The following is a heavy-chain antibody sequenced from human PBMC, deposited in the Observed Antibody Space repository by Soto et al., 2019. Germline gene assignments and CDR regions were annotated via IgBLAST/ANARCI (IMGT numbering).Heavy chain of an antibody. D-gene: IGHD1-26*01. V-gene: IGHV4-34*01. Sequence: SETLSLTCAVYGGSFSGYYWSWIRQPPGKGLEWIGEINHSGSTNYNPSLKSRVTISVDTSKNQFSLKLSSVTAADTAVYYCARGRVRETWGQGSLVTVSS. CDR3: ARGRVRET. CDR2: INHSGST. CDR1: GGSFSGYY. J-gene: IGHJ5*02.